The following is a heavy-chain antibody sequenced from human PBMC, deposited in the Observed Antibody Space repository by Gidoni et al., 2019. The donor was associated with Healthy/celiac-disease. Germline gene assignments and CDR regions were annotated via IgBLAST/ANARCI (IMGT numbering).Heavy chain of an antibody. CDR1: GFTFSSYA. Sequence: QVQLVESGGGVVQPGRSLRLSCAASGFTFSSYAMHWVRQAPGKGLEWVAVISYDGSNKYYADSVKGRFTISRDNSKNTLYLQMNSLRAEDTAVYYCARSVVAATPYAFDIWGQGTMVTVSS. CDR2: ISYDGSNK. V-gene: IGHV3-30-3*01. D-gene: IGHD2-15*01. J-gene: IGHJ3*02. CDR3: ARSVVAATPYAFDI.